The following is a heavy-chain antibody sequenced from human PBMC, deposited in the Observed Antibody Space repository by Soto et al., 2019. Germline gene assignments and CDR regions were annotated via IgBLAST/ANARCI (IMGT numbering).Heavy chain of an antibody. CDR3: AREGIVVVYGMDV. Sequence: LSLTCAVYGGSFSVYYWSWIRQPPGKGLEWIGEINHSGSTNYNPSLKSRVTISVDTSKNQFSLKLSSVTAADTAVYYCAREGIVVVYGMDVWGKGTTVTVSS. CDR1: GGSFSVYY. J-gene: IGHJ6*04. CDR2: INHSGST. D-gene: IGHD2-2*01. V-gene: IGHV4-34*01.